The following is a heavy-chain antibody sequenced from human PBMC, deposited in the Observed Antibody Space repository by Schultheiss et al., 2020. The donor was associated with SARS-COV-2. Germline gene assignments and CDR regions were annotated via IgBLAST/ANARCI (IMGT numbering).Heavy chain of an antibody. D-gene: IGHD6-19*01. CDR1: GFTFSSYA. CDR2: ISYDGSNK. CDR3: AREAVKYSSGWYWDY. Sequence: GGSLRLSCAASGFTFSSYAMHWVRQAPGKGLEWVAVISYDGSNKYYADSVKGRFIISRDNSKNTLYLQMNSLRAEDTAVYYCAREAVKYSSGWYWDYWGQGTLVTVSS. V-gene: IGHV3-30*04. J-gene: IGHJ4*02.